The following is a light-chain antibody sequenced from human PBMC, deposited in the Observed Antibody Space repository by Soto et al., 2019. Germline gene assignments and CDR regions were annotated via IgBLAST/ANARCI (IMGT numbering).Light chain of an antibody. V-gene: IGKV3-20*01. J-gene: IGKJ4*01. CDR2: GAS. Sequence: EIVLTQSPGTLSSSPGERATLSCRASQSVSSNYLAWYQQTPGQAPRLLIYGASSRATGIPDRISGSGSGAGFAVRVSGGGGGGGGGCYCHQYGSLPLTFGGGTKV. CDR3: HQYGSLPLT. CDR1: QSVSSNY.